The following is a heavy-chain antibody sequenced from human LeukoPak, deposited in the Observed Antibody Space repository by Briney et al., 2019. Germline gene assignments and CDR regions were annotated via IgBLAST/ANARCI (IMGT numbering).Heavy chain of an antibody. Sequence: SETLSLTCSVSGVSISSSNSYWGWIRQPPGKGLEWIGSIYYTGNTYYNASLKSRVTISIDTSKNQFSLKLSSVTAADTAVYYCARSDGYGLVGIWGQGTMVTVSS. J-gene: IGHJ3*02. V-gene: IGHV4-39*07. CDR3: ARSDGYGLVGI. CDR2: IYYTGNT. D-gene: IGHD3-10*01. CDR1: GVSISSSNSY.